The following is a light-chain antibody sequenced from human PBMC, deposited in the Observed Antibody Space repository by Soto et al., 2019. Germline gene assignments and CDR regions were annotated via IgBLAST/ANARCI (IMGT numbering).Light chain of an antibody. CDR3: TSCTTSTTMI. Sequence: QSALTQPASVSGSPGQSITISCTGTSSDIGAYNFVSWYQQHPGKAPKLMLYDVNIRPSGVSNRFSGSKSGNTASLTISWLHAEDEADYYCTSCTTSTTMIFGGGTQLTVL. V-gene: IGLV2-14*03. J-gene: IGLJ7*01. CDR1: SSDIGAYNF. CDR2: DVN.